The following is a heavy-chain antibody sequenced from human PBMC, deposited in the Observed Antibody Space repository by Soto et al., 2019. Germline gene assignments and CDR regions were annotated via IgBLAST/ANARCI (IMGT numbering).Heavy chain of an antibody. V-gene: IGHV1-8*01. Sequence: GASVKVSCKASGYTFTSYDINWVRQATGQGLEWMGWMNPNSGNTGYARKFQGRVTMTRNTSISTAYMELSSLRSEDTAVYYCARVPPGINDAFDIWGQGTMVTVSS. CDR3: ARVPPGINDAFDI. J-gene: IGHJ3*02. CDR2: MNPNSGNT. CDR1: GYTFTSYD.